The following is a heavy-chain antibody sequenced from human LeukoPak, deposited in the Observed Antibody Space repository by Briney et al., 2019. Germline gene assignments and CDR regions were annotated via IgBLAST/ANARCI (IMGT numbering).Heavy chain of an antibody. J-gene: IGHJ3*02. V-gene: IGHV1-24*01. CDR3: ATGSQWLVVFAFDI. D-gene: IGHD6-19*01. CDR1: GYTLTELS. CDR2: FDPEDGET. Sequence: ASVKVSCKVSGYTLTELSMHWVRQAPGKGLEWMGGFDPEDGETIYAQKFQGRVTMTEDTSTDTAYMELSSLRSEDTAVYYCATGSQWLVVFAFDIWGQGKMVTVSS.